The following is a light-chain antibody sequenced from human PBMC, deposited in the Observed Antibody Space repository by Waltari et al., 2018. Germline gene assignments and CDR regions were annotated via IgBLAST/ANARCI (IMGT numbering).Light chain of an antibody. V-gene: IGLV1-40*01. J-gene: IGLJ2*01. CDR1: GSNLGAGYA. CDR3: QSYDTSLSVV. Sequence: QSVPTQPPSVSGAPGQRVSISCTGSGSNLGAGYAVHWYQQHPGKAPKLLIYGTSTRPPGVPDRFFGSQSGTSASLAITALQAEDEAEYYCQSYDTSLSVVFGGGTKLTVL. CDR2: GTS.